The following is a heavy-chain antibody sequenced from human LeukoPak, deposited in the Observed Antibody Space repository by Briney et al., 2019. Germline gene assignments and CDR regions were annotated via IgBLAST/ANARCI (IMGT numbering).Heavy chain of an antibody. CDR3: ARDLVKYSSGLDY. CDR1: GFTFSSYG. V-gene: IGHV3-33*01. CDR2: IWYDGSNK. Sequence: GGSLRLSCAASGFTFSSYGMHWVRQAPGKGLEWVAVIWYDGSNKYYADSVKGRFTISRDNSRNTLYLQMNSLRAEDTAVYYCARDLVKYSSGLDYWGQGTLVTVSS. D-gene: IGHD6-19*01. J-gene: IGHJ4*02.